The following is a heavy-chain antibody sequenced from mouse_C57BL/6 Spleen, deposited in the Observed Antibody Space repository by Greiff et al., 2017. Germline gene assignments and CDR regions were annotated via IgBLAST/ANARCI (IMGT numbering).Heavy chain of an antibody. CDR3: AREGADSSGYGWFAY. CDR1: GYTFTSYW. Sequence: QVQLQQSGAELVRPGSSVKLSCKASGYTFTSYWMHWVKQRPIQGLEWIGNIDPSDSETHYNQKFKDKATLTVDKSSSTAYMQLSSLTSEDSAVYYCAREGADSSGYGWFAYWGQGTLVTVSA. CDR2: IDPSDSET. V-gene: IGHV1-52*01. J-gene: IGHJ3*01. D-gene: IGHD3-2*02.